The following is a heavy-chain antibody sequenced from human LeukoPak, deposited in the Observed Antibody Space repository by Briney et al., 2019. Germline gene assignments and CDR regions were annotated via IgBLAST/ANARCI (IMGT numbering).Heavy chain of an antibody. CDR1: GYTFTFYY. CDR2: INPNTGGT. D-gene: IGHD6-6*01. CDR3: ARETEYSSSSDRYYFDY. V-gene: IGHV1-2*02. Sequence: ASVTVSCKASGYTFTFYYIHWVRQPPGQGLEWMGWINPNTGGTNYAQKFQGRVTMTSDTSISTGYMEMSTLRSDDTGVYYCARETEYSSSSDRYYFDYWGQGTLVTVSS. J-gene: IGHJ4*02.